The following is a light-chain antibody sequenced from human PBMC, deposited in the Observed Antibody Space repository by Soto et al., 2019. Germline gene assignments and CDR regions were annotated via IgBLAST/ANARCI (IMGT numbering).Light chain of an antibody. J-gene: IGKJ5*01. V-gene: IGKV1-39*01. CDR1: ESISSY. Sequence: IQMTQSPSSLSGSVGDRFTITCRASESISSYLNWYHQKPGKAPKRLIYAASSLQSGVPSRFSGSGSGTDFTLTISSLQPEDFATYYCQQSYSTPITFGQGTRLEIK. CDR3: QQSYSTPIT. CDR2: AAS.